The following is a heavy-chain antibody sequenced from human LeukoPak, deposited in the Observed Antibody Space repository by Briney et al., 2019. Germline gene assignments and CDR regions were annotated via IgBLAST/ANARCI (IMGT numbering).Heavy chain of an antibody. Sequence: SETLSLTCTVSGGSISSSSYYWGWIRQPPGKGLEWIGSIYYSGSTYYNPSLKSRVTISVDTSKNQFSLKLSSVTAADTAVYYCARSFGFRGAFDIWGQGTMVTVSS. CDR3: ARSFGFRGAFDI. J-gene: IGHJ3*02. V-gene: IGHV4-39*01. CDR1: GGSISSSSYY. CDR2: IYYSGST. D-gene: IGHD3-10*01.